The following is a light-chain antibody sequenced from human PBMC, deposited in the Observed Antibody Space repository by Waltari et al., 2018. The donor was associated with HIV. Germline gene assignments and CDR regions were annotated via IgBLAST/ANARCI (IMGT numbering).Light chain of an antibody. CDR2: RTK. CDR3: AAWDDRLSGSWV. V-gene: IGLV1-47*01. J-gene: IGLJ3*02. CDR1: NSNIGSHF. Sequence: QSVLTQPPSASGTPGQRVTISCSGSNSNIGSHFVYWYQHLPGMAPRLLLYRTKQPPSGVPDRFSGSTAGTSASLAISGLRSEDEADYYCAAWDDRLSGSWVFGGGTKLTVL.